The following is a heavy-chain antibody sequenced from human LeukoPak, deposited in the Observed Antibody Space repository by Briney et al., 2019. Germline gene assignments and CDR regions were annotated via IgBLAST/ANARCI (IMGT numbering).Heavy chain of an antibody. CDR2: IYSGGST. Sequence: GGSLRLSCAASGFTVSSNYMSWVRQAPGKGLEWVSVIYSGGSTYYEDSVKGRFTISRDNSKNTLYLQMNGLRAEDTAVYYCARYVGATGRHYYYYYYMDVWGKGTTVTISS. J-gene: IGHJ6*03. D-gene: IGHD1-26*01. CDR1: GFTVSSNY. V-gene: IGHV3-66*01. CDR3: ARYVGATGRHYYYYYYMDV.